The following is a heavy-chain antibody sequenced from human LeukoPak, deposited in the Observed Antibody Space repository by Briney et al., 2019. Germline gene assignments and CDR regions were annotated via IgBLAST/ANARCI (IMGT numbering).Heavy chain of an antibody. CDR2: VYYTGST. Sequence: KPSETLSLTCTVSGGYISSTSYYWGWIRQSPGKGLEWIGSVYYTGSTQDIPSLKGRVTISEDTSKNRFSPKLTSVTAEDTAVYYCARQLGDGYNLVYWFDPWGQGTLVTVSS. V-gene: IGHV4-39*01. D-gene: IGHD5-24*01. CDR3: ARQLGDGYNLVYWFDP. J-gene: IGHJ5*02. CDR1: GGYISSTSYY.